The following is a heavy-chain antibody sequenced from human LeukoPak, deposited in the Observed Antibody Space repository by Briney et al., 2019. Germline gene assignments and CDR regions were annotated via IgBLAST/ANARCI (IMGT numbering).Heavy chain of an antibody. V-gene: IGHV4-61*02. CDR1: GGSISSGDYY. CDR2: IYTSGST. J-gene: IGHJ4*02. D-gene: IGHD4-4*01. CDR3: AGALGLRNSNYKI. Sequence: PSQTLSLTCTVSGGSISSGDYYWSWIRQPPGKGLEWIGRIYTSGSTNYNPSLKSRVTMSVDTSKNQFSLKLSSVTAADTAVYYCAGALGLRNSNYKIWGQGTLVTVSS.